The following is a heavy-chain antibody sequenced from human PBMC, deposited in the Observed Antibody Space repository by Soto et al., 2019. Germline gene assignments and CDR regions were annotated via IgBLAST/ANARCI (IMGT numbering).Heavy chain of an antibody. Sequence: KPSETLSLTSAVYGASLSDNYSNWIRQPPGKGLEWLGDINHSGNTNYNPSPRSRVTISIDTSKNELSLNPSSESAADTALYYSARGRVEFDAWGQGTPVTVSS. CDR2: INHSGNT. CDR1: GASLSDNY. J-gene: IGHJ5*02. CDR3: ARGRVEFDA. V-gene: IGHV4-34*01.